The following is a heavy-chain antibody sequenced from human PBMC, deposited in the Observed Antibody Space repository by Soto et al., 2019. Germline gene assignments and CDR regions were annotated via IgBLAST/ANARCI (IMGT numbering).Heavy chain of an antibody. V-gene: IGHV1-69*01. J-gene: IGHJ6*02. CDR1: GGTFSSYA. CDR2: IIPIFGTA. D-gene: IGHD2-2*01. CDR3: SGYRISRMVVVPDPYYYGMDV. Sequence: QVQLVQSGAEVKKPGSSVKVSCKASGGTFSSYAISWVRQAPGQGLEWMGGIIPIFGTATYAQKFQGRVTITADESKRTAYMERRSLRSEDTAVYYCSGYRISRMVVVPDPYYYGMDVWGQGTTVTVSS.